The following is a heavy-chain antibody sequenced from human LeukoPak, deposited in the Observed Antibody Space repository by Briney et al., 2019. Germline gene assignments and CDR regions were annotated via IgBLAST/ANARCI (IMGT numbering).Heavy chain of an antibody. CDR3: AREEELTGNGGY. J-gene: IGHJ4*02. CDR1: GFTFNNYA. D-gene: IGHD1-20*01. Sequence: QSGGSLRLSCAASGFTFNNYAMSWVRQPPEKGLAWVSAISGSAETTYYADSVKGRFIISRDNSKNTLYLQMNSLTAEDTAVYYCAREEELTGNGGYWGQGTLVTVSS. CDR2: ISGSAETT. V-gene: IGHV3-23*01.